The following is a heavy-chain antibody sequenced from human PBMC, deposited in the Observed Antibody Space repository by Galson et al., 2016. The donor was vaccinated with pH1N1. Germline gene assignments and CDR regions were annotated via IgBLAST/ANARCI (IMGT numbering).Heavy chain of an antibody. CDR1: GGSIRSGDYY. J-gene: IGHJ6*02. CDR2: IYYSGTT. Sequence: TLSLTCTVSGGSIRSGDYYWSWIRQYPGKGLEWIGYIYYSGTTYYNPSLKSRVTISVDTSKNQFSLQLSSVTAADTAEYYCARGTIPDYYYGMDVWGQGTTVTVSS. D-gene: IGHD1-14*01. V-gene: IGHV4-31*03. CDR3: ARGTIPDYYYGMDV.